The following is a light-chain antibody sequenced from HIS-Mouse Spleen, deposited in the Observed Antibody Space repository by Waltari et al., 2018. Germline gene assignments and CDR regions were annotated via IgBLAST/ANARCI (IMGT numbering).Light chain of an antibody. Sequence: QSALTQPASVSGSPGQSITISCTGTSSDFGGYHYVSWYQQHPGKAPKLMIYEVSNRPSGVSNRFSGSKSGNTASLTISGLQAEDEADYYCSSYTSSSSWVFGGGTKLTVL. CDR2: EVS. V-gene: IGLV2-14*01. CDR1: SSDFGGYHY. J-gene: IGLJ3*02. CDR3: SSYTSSSSWV.